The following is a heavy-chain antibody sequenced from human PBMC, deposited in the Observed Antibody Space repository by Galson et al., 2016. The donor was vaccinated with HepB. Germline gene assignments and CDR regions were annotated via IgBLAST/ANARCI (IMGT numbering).Heavy chain of an antibody. V-gene: IGHV3-33*01. CDR1: TFIDYG. Sequence: SLRLSCATSTFIDYGMAWVRQAPGKGLEWVALIWHDGSQTKYSDSVRGRFTISRDTSKNTLYLQMNILRADDTAVYYCARDGGDFNFGGSFFHPWGQGTPVTVAS. CDR3: ARDGGDFNFGGSFFHP. J-gene: IGHJ5*02. CDR2: IWHDGSQT. D-gene: IGHD2-21*02.